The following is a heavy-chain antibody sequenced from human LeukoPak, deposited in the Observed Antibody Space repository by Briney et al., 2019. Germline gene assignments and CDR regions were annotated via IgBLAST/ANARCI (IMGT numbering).Heavy chain of an antibody. CDR2: ISSSSSTI. Sequence: GGSLRLSCAASGFTFSNYSMNWVRQAPGKGLEWVSYISSSSSTIYYADSVKGRFTISRDNAKNSLYLQMNSLRDEDTAVYYCARDLGYSSSWYGLFDYWGQGTLVTVSS. J-gene: IGHJ4*02. CDR3: ARDLGYSSSWYGLFDY. CDR1: GFTFSNYS. D-gene: IGHD6-13*01. V-gene: IGHV3-48*02.